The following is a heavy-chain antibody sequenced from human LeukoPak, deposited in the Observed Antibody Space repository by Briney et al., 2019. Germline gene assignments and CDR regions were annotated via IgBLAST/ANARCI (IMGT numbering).Heavy chain of an antibody. Sequence: PSETLSLTRTVSGGSISSSSYYWGWIRQPPGKGLEWIGIIYYSGSTYYKPSLKSRLTISVDTSKNQFSLKLSSVTATDTAVYYCARRGYCSSTSCYVYWFDPWGQGTLVTVSS. CDR1: GGSISSSSYY. CDR2: IYYSGST. J-gene: IGHJ5*02. CDR3: ARRGYCSSTSCYVYWFDP. D-gene: IGHD2-2*01. V-gene: IGHV4-39*01.